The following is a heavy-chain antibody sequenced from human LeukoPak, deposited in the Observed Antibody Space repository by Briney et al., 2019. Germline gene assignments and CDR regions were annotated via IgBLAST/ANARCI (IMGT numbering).Heavy chain of an antibody. CDR2: ISGSGGST. Sequence: GGSLRLSCAASGFTFSSYAMSWVRQAPGKGLEWVSAISGSGGSTYYADPVKGRFTISRDNSKNTLYLQMNSLRAEDTAVYYCAKGRAAAGSYYYYYGMDVWGQGTTVTVSS. V-gene: IGHV3-23*01. J-gene: IGHJ6*02. D-gene: IGHD6-13*01. CDR3: AKGRAAAGSYYYYYGMDV. CDR1: GFTFSSYA.